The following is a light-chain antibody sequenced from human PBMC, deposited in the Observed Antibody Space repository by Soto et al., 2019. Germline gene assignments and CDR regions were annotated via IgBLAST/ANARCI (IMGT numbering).Light chain of an antibody. V-gene: IGLV2-18*02. CDR2: EVS. CDR1: SSDVGSYNR. J-gene: IGLJ2*01. CDR3: SSYTSSSTLV. Sequence: QSALTPPPSVSGSPGQSVPISCTGTSSDVGSYNRVSWYQQPPGTAPKLMIYEVSNRPSGVPDRFSGSKSGNTASLTISGLQAEDEADYYCSSYTSSSTLVFGGGTKLTVL.